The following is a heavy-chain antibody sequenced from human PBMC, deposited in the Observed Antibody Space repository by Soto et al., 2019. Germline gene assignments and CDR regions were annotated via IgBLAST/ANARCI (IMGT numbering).Heavy chain of an antibody. CDR3: ARDTRFYYGSSGQNY. J-gene: IGHJ4*02. D-gene: IGHD3-22*01. Sequence: QVQLVQSGAEVKKPGASVKVSCKASGYTFTSYDISWVRQAPGQGLEWMGWISAYNGNTNYAQRLQGRVTMTADTSTSTAYMELRSLRSDYTAVYYCARDTRFYYGSSGQNYWVQGTLVTVSS. CDR2: ISAYNGNT. CDR1: GYTFTSYD. V-gene: IGHV1-18*01.